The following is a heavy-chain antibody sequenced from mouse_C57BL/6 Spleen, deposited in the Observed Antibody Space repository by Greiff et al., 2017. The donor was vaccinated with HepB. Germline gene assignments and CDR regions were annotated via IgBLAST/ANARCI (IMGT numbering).Heavy chain of an antibody. D-gene: IGHD2-3*01. Sequence: QVQLQQSGAELVKPGASVKISCKASGYAFSSYWMNWVKQRPGKGLEWIGQIYPGDGDTNYNGKFKGKATLTADKSSSTAYMQLSSLTSEDSAVYFCARERSYDGYYVPFAYWGQGTLVTVSA. V-gene: IGHV1-80*01. CDR3: ARERSYDGYYVPFAY. CDR1: GYAFSSYW. J-gene: IGHJ3*01. CDR2: IYPGDGDT.